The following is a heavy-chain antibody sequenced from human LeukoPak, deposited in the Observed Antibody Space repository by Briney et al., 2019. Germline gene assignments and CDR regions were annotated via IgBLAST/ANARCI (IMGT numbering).Heavy chain of an antibody. Sequence: GGSLRLSCAASGFTFSNYAMSWVRQAPGKGLEWVSSISGSGGNTYYADSLKGRFTISRDNSKNTLYLQMNSLRAADTATYFCVKDAPLPFDFWGQGALVIVSS. V-gene: IGHV3-23*01. CDR3: VKDAPLPFDF. CDR1: GFTFSNYA. J-gene: IGHJ4*02. CDR2: ISGSGGNT.